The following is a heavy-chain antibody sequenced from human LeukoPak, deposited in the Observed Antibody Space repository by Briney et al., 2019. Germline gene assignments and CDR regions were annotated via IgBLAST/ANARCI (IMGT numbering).Heavy chain of an antibody. CDR3: ARSRGITIFGRSYYYYYMDV. D-gene: IGHD3-3*01. V-gene: IGHV3-53*01. CDR2: IYSGGST. CDR1: GFTFSSYA. J-gene: IGHJ6*03. Sequence: GGSLRLSCAASGFTFSSYAMHWVRQAPGKGLEWVSVIYSGGSTYYADSVKGRFTISRDNSKNTLYLQMNSLRAEDTAVYYCARSRGITIFGRSYYYYYMDVWGKGTTVTVSS.